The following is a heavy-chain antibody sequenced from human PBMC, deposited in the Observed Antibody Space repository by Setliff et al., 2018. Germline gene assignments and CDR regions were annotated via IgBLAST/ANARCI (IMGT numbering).Heavy chain of an antibody. CDR2: ISPYSGKT. Sequence: ASVKVSCKTSGYNFITLGINWVRQAPGQGLEWAGWISPYSGKTDYAQKFQGRVIMTIDSSTTTAYMELKNLRSDDTAVYFCARGRGPDIVVTIPGDYWGQGTQVTVS. CDR3: ARGRGPDIVVTIPGDY. D-gene: IGHD2-15*01. J-gene: IGHJ4*02. V-gene: IGHV1-18*01. CDR1: GYNFITLG.